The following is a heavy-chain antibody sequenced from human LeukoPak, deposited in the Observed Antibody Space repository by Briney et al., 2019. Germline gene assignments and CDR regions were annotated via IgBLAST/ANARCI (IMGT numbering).Heavy chain of an antibody. V-gene: IGHV4-30-2*01. J-gene: IGHJ3*02. CDR3: ARAHYYDSSGSRDAFDI. Sequence: SETLSLTCAVSGGSISSGGYSWSWIRQPPGKGLEWIGYIYHSGSTYYNPSLKSRVTISVDRSKNQFSLKLSSVTAADTAVYYCARAHYYDSSGSRDAFDIWGQGTMVTVSS. CDR2: IYHSGST. D-gene: IGHD3-22*01. CDR1: GGSISSGGYS.